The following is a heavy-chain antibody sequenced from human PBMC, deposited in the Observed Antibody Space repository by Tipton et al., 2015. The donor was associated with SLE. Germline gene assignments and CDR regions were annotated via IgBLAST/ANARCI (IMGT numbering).Heavy chain of an antibody. CDR3: ARDSSGWLFDY. V-gene: IGHV3-21*01. CDR2: ISSSSNYI. D-gene: IGHD6-19*01. J-gene: IGHJ4*02. Sequence: SLRLSCAASGFTFSSSRMNWVRQAPGKGLEWVSSISSSSNYIYYADSMEGRFTVSRDNAKSSLYLQMNSLRAEDTAVYYCARDSSGWLFDYWGQGTLVTVSS. CDR1: GFTFSSSR.